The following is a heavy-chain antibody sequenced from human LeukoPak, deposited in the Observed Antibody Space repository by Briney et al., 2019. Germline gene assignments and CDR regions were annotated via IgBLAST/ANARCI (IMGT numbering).Heavy chain of an antibody. CDR3: AKEGSWAASPEYFDY. CDR1: GFTFSSYG. CDR2: IRYDGSNK. D-gene: IGHD6-6*01. Sequence: PGGSLRLSCAASGFTFSSYGMHWVRQAPGKGLEWVAFIRYDGSNKYYADSVKGRFTISRDNSKNTLYLQMNSLRAEGTAVYYCAKEGSWAASPEYFDYWGQGTLVTVSS. V-gene: IGHV3-30*02. J-gene: IGHJ4*02.